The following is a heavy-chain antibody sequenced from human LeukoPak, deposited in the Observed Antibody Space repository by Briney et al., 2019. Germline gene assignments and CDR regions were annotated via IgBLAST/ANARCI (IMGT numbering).Heavy chain of an antibody. D-gene: IGHD5-12*01. CDR1: GFTFSRYG. CDR3: AKDQGPFSAYDGLAFDY. Sequence: GGSLRLSCAASGFTFSRYGMHWARQARAKGLEWGAFIRYDGSNKYYAASVKGRFTISSDNSTNTLYLQMNSLRAEDTAVYYCAKDQGPFSAYDGLAFDYWVQGTLVTVSS. J-gene: IGHJ4*02. CDR2: IRYDGSNK. V-gene: IGHV3-30*02.